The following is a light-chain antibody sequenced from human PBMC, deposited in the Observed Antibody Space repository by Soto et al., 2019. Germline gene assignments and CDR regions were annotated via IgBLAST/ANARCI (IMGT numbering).Light chain of an antibody. CDR3: QQYGRSPPT. V-gene: IGKV3-20*01. Sequence: EIVLTQSPGTLSLSPGERGTLSGRASQSVSINLAWYQQKPGQAPRLLIYGASSRATGIPDRLSGSGSGTDFTLPISRLEPEDFAVYYCQQYGRSPPTFGQGTKVDI. J-gene: IGKJ1*01. CDR1: QSVSIN. CDR2: GAS.